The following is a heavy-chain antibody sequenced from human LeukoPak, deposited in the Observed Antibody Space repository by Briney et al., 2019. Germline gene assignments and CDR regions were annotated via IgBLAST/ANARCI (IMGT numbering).Heavy chain of an antibody. J-gene: IGHJ6*03. D-gene: IGHD2-15*01. CDR3: ARDLGRRCSGGRCYYYSHYMDV. V-gene: IGHV1-18*01. CDR1: GYTFTIYG. CDR2: ISTYNGNR. Sequence: GASVKVSCKASGYTFTIYGISWVRQAPGQGLECMGWISTYNGNRNYAQKLQGRVTMTTDTSTSTAYMELRSVRSDDTAVYYCARDLGRRCSGGRCYYYSHYMDVWGKGTTVTISS.